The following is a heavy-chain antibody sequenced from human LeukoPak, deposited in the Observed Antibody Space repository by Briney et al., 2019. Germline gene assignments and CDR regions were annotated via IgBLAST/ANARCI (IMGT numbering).Heavy chain of an antibody. CDR1: GFTFSSFG. D-gene: IGHD3-10*01. V-gene: IGHV3-48*02. CDR3: AKVIRGGYGMDV. J-gene: IGHJ6*02. Sequence: PGGSLRLSCAASGFTFSSFGMNWVRQAPGKGLEWVSYISYSSSLTDYADSVKGRFTISRDNAKNSLSLQLNSLRDEDTAVYFCAKVIRGGYGMDVWGQETTVTVSS. CDR2: ISYSSSLT.